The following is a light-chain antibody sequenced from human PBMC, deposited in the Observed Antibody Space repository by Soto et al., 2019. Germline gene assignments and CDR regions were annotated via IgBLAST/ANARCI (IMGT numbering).Light chain of an antibody. CDR3: ETWDNNTWV. Sequence: QLVLTQSSSASASLGSSVKLTCTLSSGHSSYIIAWHQQQPGKAPRYSMKLEGSGSYNKGSGVPDRFSGPSSGADRYLTISNLQFEDEADYYCETWDNNTWVFGGGTQLTVL. CDR2: LEGSGSY. CDR1: SGHSSYI. J-gene: IGLJ3*02. V-gene: IGLV4-60*02.